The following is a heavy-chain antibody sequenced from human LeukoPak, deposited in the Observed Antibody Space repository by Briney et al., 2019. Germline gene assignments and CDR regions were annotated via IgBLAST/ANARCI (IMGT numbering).Heavy chain of an antibody. D-gene: IGHD6-13*01. V-gene: IGHV3-21*01. Sequence: GGSLRLSCSASGFTFSRYDMVWVRQAPGKGLEWVSSISSSSSYIYYADSVKGRFTISRDNAKNSLYLQMNSLRAEDTAVYYCARGAYSSSWTFDYWGQGTLVTVSS. CDR1: GFTFSRYD. CDR2: ISSSSSYI. J-gene: IGHJ4*02. CDR3: ARGAYSSSWTFDY.